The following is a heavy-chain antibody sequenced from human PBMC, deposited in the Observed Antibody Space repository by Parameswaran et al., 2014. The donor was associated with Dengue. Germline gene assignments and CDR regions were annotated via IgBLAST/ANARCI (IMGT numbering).Heavy chain of an antibody. CDR3: ASRSFYYYGMDV. D-gene: IGHD3-16*02. CDR2: INHSGST. Sequence: VRQMPGKGLEWIGEINHSGSTIYNPSLKSRVTIPVDTSKNQFSLKLSSVTAADTAVYYCASRSFYYYGMDVWGQGTTVTVSS. V-gene: IGHV4-34*01. J-gene: IGHJ6*02.